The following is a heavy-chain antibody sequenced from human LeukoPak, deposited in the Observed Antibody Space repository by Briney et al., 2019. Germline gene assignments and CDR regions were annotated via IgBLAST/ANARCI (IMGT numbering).Heavy chain of an antibody. CDR3: ARPTIYCSGGSCSDAFDI. V-gene: IGHV4-59*01. CDR2: VYYSGST. Sequence: SETLSLTCVVSGGSFSGYYWGWIRQPPGRGLEWIGYVYYSGSTNYNPSFKSRVTISVDTSENQFSLKLSSVTAADTAVYYCARPTIYCSGGSCSDAFDIWGQGTMVTVSS. J-gene: IGHJ3*02. D-gene: IGHD2-15*01. CDR1: GGSFSGYY.